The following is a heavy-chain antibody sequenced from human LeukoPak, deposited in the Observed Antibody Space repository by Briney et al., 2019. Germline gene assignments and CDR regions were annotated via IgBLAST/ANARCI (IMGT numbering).Heavy chain of an antibody. CDR1: GFTFSSYW. CDR2: ISENGGTT. D-gene: IGHD6-13*01. CDR3: AKDYGPKQLVFLDS. V-gene: IGHV3-23*01. Sequence: GGSLRLSCAASGFTFSSYWMSWFRQAPGKGLEWVSGISENGGTTFYADSVKGRFTITRDNSKNTLYVQMNSLRGEDTAVYYCAKDYGPKQLVFLDSWGQGTLVTVSS. J-gene: IGHJ4*02.